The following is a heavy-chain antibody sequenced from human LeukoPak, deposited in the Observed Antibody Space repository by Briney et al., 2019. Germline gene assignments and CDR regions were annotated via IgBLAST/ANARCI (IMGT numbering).Heavy chain of an antibody. CDR1: GGSITSGEYF. CDR2: IYHSGST. J-gene: IGHJ4*02. V-gene: IGHV4-30-4*08. D-gene: IGHD3/OR15-3a*01. CDR3: ARTWTYYFDY. Sequence: ASETLSLTCTVSGGSITSGEYFWSWLRQSPGKGLEWIGYIYHSGSTYYNPSLKSRVTISVDTSKNQFSLKLSSVTAADTAVYYCARTWTYYFDYWGQGTLVTVSS.